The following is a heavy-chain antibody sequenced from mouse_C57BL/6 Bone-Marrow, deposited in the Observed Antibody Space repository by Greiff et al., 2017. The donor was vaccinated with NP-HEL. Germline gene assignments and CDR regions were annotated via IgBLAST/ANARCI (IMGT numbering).Heavy chain of an antibody. CDR1: GFTFSSYA. CDR2: ISDGGSYT. J-gene: IGHJ2*01. CDR3: AREGSYDGYPYYFDY. V-gene: IGHV5-4*01. Sequence: EVKLMESGGGLVKPGGSLKLSCAASGFTFSSYAMSWVRQTPEKRLEWVATISDGGSYTYYPDNVKGRFTISRDNAKNNLYLQMSHLKSEDTAMYYCAREGSYDGYPYYFDYWGQGTTLTVSS. D-gene: IGHD2-3*01.